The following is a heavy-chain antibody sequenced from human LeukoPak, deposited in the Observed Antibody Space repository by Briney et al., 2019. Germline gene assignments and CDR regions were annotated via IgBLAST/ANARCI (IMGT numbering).Heavy chain of an antibody. CDR3: ARDSWYSSSWYGLNLWYYFDY. J-gene: IGHJ4*02. CDR1: GFTFSSYW. CDR2: IKQDGSEK. D-gene: IGHD6-13*01. V-gene: IGHV3-7*01. Sequence: GGSLRLSCAASGFTFSSYWMSWVRQAPGKGLEWVANIKQDGSEKYYVDSVKGRFTISRDNAKNSLYLQMNSLRAEDTTVYYCARDSWYSSSWYGLNLWYYFDYWGQGTLVTVSS.